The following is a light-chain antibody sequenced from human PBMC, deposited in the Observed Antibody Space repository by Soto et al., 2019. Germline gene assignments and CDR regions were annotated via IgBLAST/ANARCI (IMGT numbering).Light chain of an antibody. V-gene: IGKV3-15*01. CDR3: QQYTSWPYT. Sequence: EIVMTQSPATLSVSPGERATLSCRASQSVGSSLAWYQQGPGQAPRLLIYSASTRATDIPARFSGSGSGTEFTLTISSLQSEDVAVYYCQQYTSWPYTFGQGTKLEIK. CDR1: QSVGSS. J-gene: IGKJ2*01. CDR2: SAS.